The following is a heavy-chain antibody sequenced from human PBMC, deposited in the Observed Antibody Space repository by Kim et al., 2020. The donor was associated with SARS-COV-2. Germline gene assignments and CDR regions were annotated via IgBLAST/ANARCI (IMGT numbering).Heavy chain of an antibody. CDR3: AKAGLTDSNWFDP. J-gene: IGHJ5*02. V-gene: IGHV3-9*01. CDR2: INYNSGKI. Sequence: GGSLRLSCVASGFSFDDSSMHWVRQAPGKGLEWVSGINYNSGKIGYADSVKGRFTISRDNAKNSLYLQMNSLRDEATALYYCAKAGLTDSNWFDPWGQGT. CDR1: GFSFDDSS. D-gene: IGHD3-3*01.